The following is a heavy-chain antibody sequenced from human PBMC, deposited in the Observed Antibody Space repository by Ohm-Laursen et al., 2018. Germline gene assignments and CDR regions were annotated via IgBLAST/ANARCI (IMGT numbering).Heavy chain of an antibody. CDR1: GFTFSSYA. J-gene: IGHJ4*02. CDR2: ISYSGGTT. CDR3: APRGSGSPVPLY. Sequence: RLSCAASGFTFSSYAMSWVRQAPGKGLEWVSTISYSGGTTYYADSVKGRFTISRDNSKNTLYLQMNSLRAEDTAVYYCAPRGSGSPVPLYWGQGTLVTVSS. V-gene: IGHV3-23*01. D-gene: IGHD3-10*01.